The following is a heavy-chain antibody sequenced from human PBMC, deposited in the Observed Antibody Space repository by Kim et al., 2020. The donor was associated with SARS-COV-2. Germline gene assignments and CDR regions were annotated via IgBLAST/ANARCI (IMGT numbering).Heavy chain of an antibody. J-gene: IGHJ6*02. CDR1: GGTFSSYA. CDR2: IIPIFSTA. Sequence: SVKVSCKASGGTFSSYAISWVRQAPGQGLEWMGGIIPIFSTANYAQKFQGRVTITADKSTSTAYMELSSLRSEDTAVYYCARAPWYYYYYYGMDVWGQGTTVTVSS. CDR3: ARAPWYYYYYYGMDV. D-gene: IGHD2-15*01. V-gene: IGHV1-69*06.